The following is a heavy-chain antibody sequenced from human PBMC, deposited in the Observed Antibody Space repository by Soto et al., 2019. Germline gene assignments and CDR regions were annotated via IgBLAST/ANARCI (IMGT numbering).Heavy chain of an antibody. CDR3: ARMVGATLVDF. Sequence: QVQLQESGPGLVRPSGTLSLTCAVSGASISSTTSGNWWSWVRQPPGKGLEWIWEIYHSGSTNYNPSLKSRVTMAVDKSKNQFSRELSSVSAADTAVYYCARMVGATLVDFWGQGTLVTVSS. CDR2: IYHSGST. J-gene: IGHJ4*02. CDR1: GASISSTTSGNW. V-gene: IGHV4-4*02. D-gene: IGHD1-26*01.